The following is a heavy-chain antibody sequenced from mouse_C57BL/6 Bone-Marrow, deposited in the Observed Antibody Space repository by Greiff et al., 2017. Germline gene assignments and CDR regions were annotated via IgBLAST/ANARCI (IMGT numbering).Heavy chain of an antibody. CDR3: ARWDYGY. Sequence: EVQLVESGAELVKPGASVKLSCTASGFNIKDYYMHWVKQRTEQGLEWIGRIDPEGGETKYAPKFQGKATIPADTSSNTAYLQLSSLTSEDTAVYYCARWDYGYWGQGTTLTVSS. V-gene: IGHV14-2*01. J-gene: IGHJ2*01. D-gene: IGHD1-1*02. CDR1: GFNIKDYY. CDR2: IDPEGGET.